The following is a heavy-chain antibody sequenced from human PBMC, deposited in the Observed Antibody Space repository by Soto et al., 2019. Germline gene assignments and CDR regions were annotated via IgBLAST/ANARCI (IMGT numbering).Heavy chain of an antibody. CDR2: ISPSGGTT. CDR3: ARALYDSSGYNTLGFDH. J-gene: IGHJ4*01. D-gene: IGHD3-22*01. CDR1: GYTLTSYS. V-gene: IGHV1-46*01. Sequence: ASVKVSCKAFGYTLTSYSLHWVRQAPGQGLEWMGIISPSGGTTTYPQRFQDRVSLTRDTSTSTVYMDLSSLKSEDTAVYYCARALYDSSGYNTLGFDHWG.